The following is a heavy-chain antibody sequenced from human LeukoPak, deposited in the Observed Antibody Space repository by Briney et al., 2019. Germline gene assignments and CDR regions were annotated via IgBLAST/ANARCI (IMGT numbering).Heavy chain of an antibody. CDR2: IIPIFGTA. V-gene: IGHV1-69*13. Sequence: SVKVSCKASVGTFSSYAISWVRQAPGQGLEWMGGIIPIFGTANYAQKFQGRVTITADDSTSTAYMELSSLRSEDTAVYYCARGHASTWGFDYWGQGTLVTVSS. CDR3: ARGHASTWGFDY. J-gene: IGHJ4*02. CDR1: VGTFSSYA. D-gene: IGHD7-27*01.